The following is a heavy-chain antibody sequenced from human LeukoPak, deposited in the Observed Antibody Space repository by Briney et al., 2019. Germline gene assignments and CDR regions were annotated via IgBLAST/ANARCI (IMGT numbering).Heavy chain of an antibody. Sequence: GASLKISCKGSGSSFTSYWIGWVRQMPGKGLEWMGIIYPGDSDTRYSPSFQGQVTISADKSISTAYLQWSSLKASDTAMYYCARHIDHYYDSSGYYWFDYWGQGTLVTVSS. V-gene: IGHV5-51*01. CDR2: IYPGDSDT. CDR3: ARHIDHYYDSSGYYWFDY. D-gene: IGHD3-22*01. CDR1: GSSFTSYW. J-gene: IGHJ4*02.